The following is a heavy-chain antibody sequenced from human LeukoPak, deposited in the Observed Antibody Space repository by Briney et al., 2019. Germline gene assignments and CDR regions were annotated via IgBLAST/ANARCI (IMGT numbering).Heavy chain of an antibody. D-gene: IGHD5-12*01. CDR1: GFTFSSYE. J-gene: IGHJ4*02. Sequence: PGGSLRLSCAASGFTFSSYEMNWVRQAPGKGLEWVSYISSSGRTIHYADSVKGRFSISRDNAKNSLYLQMNSLRAEDTAVYYCARHTGYDFAFDYWGQGTQVTVSS. CDR2: ISSSGRTI. CDR3: ARHTGYDFAFDY. V-gene: IGHV3-48*03.